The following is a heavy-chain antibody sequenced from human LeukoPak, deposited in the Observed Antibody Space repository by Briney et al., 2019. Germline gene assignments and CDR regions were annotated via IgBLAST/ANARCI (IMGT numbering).Heavy chain of an antibody. Sequence: GGSLRLSCAASGFTFSSYEMNWVRQAPGKGLEWVSYISSSGSTIYYADSVKGRFTISRDNAKNSLYLQMNSLRAEDTAVYYCASISLGYCSGGSCPVFDYWGQGTLVTVSS. J-gene: IGHJ4*02. CDR1: GFTFSSYE. CDR3: ASISLGYCSGGSCPVFDY. CDR2: ISSSGSTI. D-gene: IGHD2-15*01. V-gene: IGHV3-48*03.